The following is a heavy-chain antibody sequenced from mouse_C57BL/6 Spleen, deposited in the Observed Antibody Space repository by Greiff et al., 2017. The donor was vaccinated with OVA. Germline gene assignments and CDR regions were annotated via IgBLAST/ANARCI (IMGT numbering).Heavy chain of an antibody. D-gene: IGHD1-1*01. CDR2: IDPEDGET. Sequence: EVKLVESGAELVKPGASVKLSCTASGFNIKDYYMHWVKQRPEQGLEWIGRIDPEDGETKYAPKFQGKATITADTSSNTAYLQRSSLTSEDTAVYYCARSEVATSNYFDYWGQGTTLTVSS. CDR1: GFNIKDYY. CDR3: ARSEVATSNYFDY. J-gene: IGHJ2*01. V-gene: IGHV14-2*01.